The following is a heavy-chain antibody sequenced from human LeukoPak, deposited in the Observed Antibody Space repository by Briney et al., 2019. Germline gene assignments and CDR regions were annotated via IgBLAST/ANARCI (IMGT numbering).Heavy chain of an antibody. CDR2: IDTAGDT. CDR1: GFTFSTYD. D-gene: IGHD3-10*01. Sequence: QAGGSLRLSCAASGFTFSTYDMHWVRQATGKGLEWVSTIDTAGDTYYPGSVKGRFTISRENAKNSLYLQMNSLRAGDTAVYFCARVAGFGDLDYWGQGTLVTVST. J-gene: IGHJ4*02. V-gene: IGHV3-13*01. CDR3: ARVAGFGDLDY.